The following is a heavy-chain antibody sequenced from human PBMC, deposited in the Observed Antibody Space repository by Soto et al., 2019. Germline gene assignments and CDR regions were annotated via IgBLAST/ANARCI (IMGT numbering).Heavy chain of an antibody. V-gene: IGHV1-69*13. CDR3: ARGGYSSSYRLDY. CDR2: IMPIIGTA. D-gene: IGHD6-6*01. J-gene: IGHJ4*02. CDR1: GGTFSSYA. Sequence: SVKVSCKASGGTFSSYAMSWVRQRPGQGLEWMGGIMPIIGTANYAQRFQGRVTITADESTSTAYMELSSLRSEDTAVYYCARGGYSSSYRLDYWGQGTLVTVSS.